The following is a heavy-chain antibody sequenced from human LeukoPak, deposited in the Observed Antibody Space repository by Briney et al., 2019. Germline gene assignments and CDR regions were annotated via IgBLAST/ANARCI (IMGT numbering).Heavy chain of an antibody. CDR2: VSGSGGST. CDR1: GFTFSSYA. Sequence: GGSLRLSCAASGFTFSSYALSWVRQAPGKGLEWVSAVSGSGGSTYYADSVKGRFTISRDNSKNTLYLQMNSLRAEDTAVYYCAKRKWAAAGEFDYWGQGTLVTVSS. CDR3: AKRKWAAAGEFDY. J-gene: IGHJ4*02. D-gene: IGHD6-13*01. V-gene: IGHV3-23*01.